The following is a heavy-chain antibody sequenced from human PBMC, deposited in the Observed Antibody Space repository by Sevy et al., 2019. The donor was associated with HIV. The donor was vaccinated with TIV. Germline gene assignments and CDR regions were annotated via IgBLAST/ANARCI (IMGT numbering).Heavy chain of an antibody. V-gene: IGHV3-23*01. J-gene: IGHJ4*02. CDR2: ISGSGGST. CDR1: GFTFSSYA. D-gene: IGHD2-2*01. Sequence: GGSLRLSCAASGFTFSSYAMIWVRQAPGKGLEWVSAISGSGGSTYYADSVKGRFTISRDNSKNTLYLQMNSLRAEDTAVYYCASGRCSSTSCRHGYWGQGTLVTVSS. CDR3: ASGRCSSTSCRHGY.